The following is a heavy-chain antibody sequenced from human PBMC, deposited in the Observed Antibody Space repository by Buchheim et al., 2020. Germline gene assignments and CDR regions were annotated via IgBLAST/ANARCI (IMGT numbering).Heavy chain of an antibody. V-gene: IGHV3-30*03. Sequence: QVQLVESGGGVVQPGRSLRLSCAASGFTFSSYGMHWVRQAPGKGLEWVAVISYDGSNKYYADSVKGRFTISRDNSKNTLYLQMNSLGAEDTAVYYCARDRQAYCGGDCSEYLNWFDPWGQGTL. CDR1: GFTFSSYG. CDR3: ARDRQAYCGGDCSEYLNWFDP. D-gene: IGHD2-21*01. CDR2: ISYDGSNK. J-gene: IGHJ5*02.